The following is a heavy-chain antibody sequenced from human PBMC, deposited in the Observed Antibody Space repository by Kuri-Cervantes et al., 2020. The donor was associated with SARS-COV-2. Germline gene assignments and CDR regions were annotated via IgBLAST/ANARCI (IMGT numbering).Heavy chain of an antibody. J-gene: IGHJ3*02. CDR1: GGSISRYY. CDR3: ARNFLCGGDCPDAFEI. V-gene: IGHV4-34*10. Sequence: GSLRLSCTFSGGSISRYYWSWIRQPPGKGLEWIGEINHSGSTNYNPSLKSRVTMSVDTSVNHFSLKVTSVTPADTAVYYCARNFLCGGDCPDAFEIWGQGTMVTVSS. D-gene: IGHD2-21*02. CDR2: INHSGST.